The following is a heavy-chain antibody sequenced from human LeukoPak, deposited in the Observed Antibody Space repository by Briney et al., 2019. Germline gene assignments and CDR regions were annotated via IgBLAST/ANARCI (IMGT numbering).Heavy chain of an antibody. D-gene: IGHD4-17*01. Sequence: GGSLRLSCAASGVTLSSYAMSWARQAPGKGLEWVSGISSSGSGGNTYYADSVKGRFTISRDSSKNTLFLHMNTLRAEDTAIYYCAKDRTVRASYWYFDLWGRGTLVTVSS. V-gene: IGHV3-23*01. CDR3: AKDRTVRASYWYFDL. CDR2: ISSSGSGGNT. CDR1: GVTLSSYA. J-gene: IGHJ2*01.